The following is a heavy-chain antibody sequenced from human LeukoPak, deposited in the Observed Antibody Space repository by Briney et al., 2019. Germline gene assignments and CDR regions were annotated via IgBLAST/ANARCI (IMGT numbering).Heavy chain of an antibody. Sequence: PGGSLRLSCAASGFTFSSYGMHWVRQAPGKGLEWVAVISYDGSNKYYADSVKGRFTISRDNSKNTLYLQMNSLRAEDTAVYYCARDKGSGYTFDIWGQGTMVTVSS. V-gene: IGHV3-30*03. J-gene: IGHJ3*02. CDR1: GFTFSSYG. D-gene: IGHD3-10*01. CDR2: ISYDGSNK. CDR3: ARDKGSGYTFDI.